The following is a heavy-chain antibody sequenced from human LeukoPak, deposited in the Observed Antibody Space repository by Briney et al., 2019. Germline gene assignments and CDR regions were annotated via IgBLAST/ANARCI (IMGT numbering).Heavy chain of an antibody. CDR3: ARVRKWLRLDY. CDR1: SGSFSGYY. V-gene: IGHV4-34*01. J-gene: IGHJ4*02. CDR2: INHSGST. D-gene: IGHD5-12*01. Sequence: SETLSLTCAVYSGSFSGYYWSWIRQPPGKGLEWIGEINHSGSTNYNPSLKSRVTISVDTSKNQFSLKLSSVTAADTAVYYCARVRKWLRLDYWGQGTLVTVFS.